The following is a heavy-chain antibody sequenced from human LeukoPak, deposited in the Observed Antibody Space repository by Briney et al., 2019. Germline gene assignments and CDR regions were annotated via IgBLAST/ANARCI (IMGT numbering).Heavy chain of an antibody. CDR3: ARHGVVTVFRPTNWLDP. Sequence: SETLSLTCTVSGGSITSSSNHWGWIRQPPGKGLEWIGSIYYSGNTYYNPSLESRVIMFVDMSKNQFSLKLSSLTAADTAVYYCARHGVVTVFRPTNWLDPWGQGTLVTVSS. J-gene: IGHJ5*02. D-gene: IGHD2-21*02. CDR2: IYYSGNT. V-gene: IGHV4-39*01. CDR1: GGSITSSSNH.